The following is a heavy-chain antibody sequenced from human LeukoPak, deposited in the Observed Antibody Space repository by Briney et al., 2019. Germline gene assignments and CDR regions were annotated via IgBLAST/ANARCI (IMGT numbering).Heavy chain of an antibody. CDR3: APSRGFGGVPYFDY. CDR1: GYTFTGYY. Sequence: ASVKVSCKASGYTFTGYYMHWVRQAPGKGLEWMGGFDPEDGETIYAQKFQGRVTMTEDTSTDTAYMELSSLRSEDTAVYYCAPSRGFGGVPYFDYWGQGTLVTVSS. J-gene: IGHJ4*02. V-gene: IGHV1-24*01. CDR2: FDPEDGET. D-gene: IGHD3-16*01.